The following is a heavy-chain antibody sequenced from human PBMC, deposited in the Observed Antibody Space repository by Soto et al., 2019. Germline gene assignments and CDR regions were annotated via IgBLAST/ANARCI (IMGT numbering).Heavy chain of an antibody. V-gene: IGHV3-23*01. CDR2: VSSRGTVT. Sequence: GSLRLSCAASGFTFTSHAMTWVRQAPGGGLEWVASVSSRGTVTYHADSVRGRFTVSRDNSKNTASLQMNSLRVEDTAMYYCATGYADTPVINWGQGTLVTLSS. D-gene: IGHD5-18*01. CDR1: GFTFTSHA. J-gene: IGHJ4*02. CDR3: ATGYADTPVIN.